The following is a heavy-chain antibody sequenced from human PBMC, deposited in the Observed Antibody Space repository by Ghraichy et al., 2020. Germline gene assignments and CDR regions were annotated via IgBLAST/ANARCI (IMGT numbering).Heavy chain of an antibody. J-gene: IGHJ4*02. Sequence: GGSLRLSCAASGFTFSSYSMNWVRQAPGKGLEWVSSISSSSSYIYYADSVKGRFTISRDNAKNSLYLQMNSLRAEDTAVYYCAKIWFEELLSENYFDYWGQGTLVTVSS. D-gene: IGHD3-10*01. CDR3: AKIWFEELLSENYFDY. CDR2: ISSSSSYI. CDR1: GFTFSSYS. V-gene: IGHV3-21*01.